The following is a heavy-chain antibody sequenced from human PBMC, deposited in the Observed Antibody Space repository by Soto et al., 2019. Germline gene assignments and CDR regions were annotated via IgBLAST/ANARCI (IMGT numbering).Heavy chain of an antibody. D-gene: IGHD4-17*01. Sequence: ASVKVSCKASGYTFTSYGISWVRQAPGQGLEWMGIINPSGGSTSYAQKFQGRVTMTRDTSTSTVYMELSSLRSEDTAVYYCARVPSPTVTAYYYMDVWGKGTTVTVSS. J-gene: IGHJ6*03. V-gene: IGHV1-46*01. CDR2: INPSGGST. CDR3: ARVPSPTVTAYYYMDV. CDR1: GYTFTSYG.